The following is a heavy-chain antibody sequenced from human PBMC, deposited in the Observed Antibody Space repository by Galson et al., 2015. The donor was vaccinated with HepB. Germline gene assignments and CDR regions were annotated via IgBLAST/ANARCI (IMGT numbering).Heavy chain of an antibody. Sequence: SLRLSCAASEFTVNTNHMSWVRQAPGKGLEWVAVIYSDDNTNYADSVKGRFTISRAKSENTLYLQMYSLGPEDTAVYYCARDQGGDYVNYYYYHGMDVWGQGTTVTVSS. CDR3: ARDQGGDYVNYYYYHGMDV. CDR2: IYSDDNT. J-gene: IGHJ6*02. V-gene: IGHV3-66*02. CDR1: EFTVNTNH. D-gene: IGHD4-17*01.